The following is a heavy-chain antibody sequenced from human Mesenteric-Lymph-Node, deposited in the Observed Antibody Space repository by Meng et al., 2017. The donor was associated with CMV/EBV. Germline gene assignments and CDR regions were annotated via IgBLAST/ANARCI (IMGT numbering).Heavy chain of an antibody. V-gene: IGHV1-18*01. CDR1: AFWFVIYA. D-gene: IGHD4/OR15-4a*01. CDR2: VSNTNGAT. CDR3: ASAGADVPRRFDL. J-gene: IGHJ4*02. Sequence: KTSAFWFVIYAIPCVRQAPGQGLELIACVSNTNGATNYGQKFQGRVTVSRDTSTNTAYMVLRSLRSVYSAVYYCASAGADVPRRFDLWGQGTLVTVSS.